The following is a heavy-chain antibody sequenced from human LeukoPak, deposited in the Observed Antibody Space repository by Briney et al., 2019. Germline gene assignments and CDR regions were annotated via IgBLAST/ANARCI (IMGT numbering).Heavy chain of an antibody. CDR3: ARDREQQLEF. V-gene: IGHV1-2*02. CDR1: GYTFTGYY. D-gene: IGHD6-13*01. CDR2: INPNSGGT. J-gene: IGHJ4*02. Sequence: ASVKVSCKASGYTFTGYYMHWVRQAPGQGLEWMGWINPNSGGTNYARKFQGRVTMTRDTSISTAYMELSRLRSDDTAVYYCARDREQQLEFWGQGTLVTVSS.